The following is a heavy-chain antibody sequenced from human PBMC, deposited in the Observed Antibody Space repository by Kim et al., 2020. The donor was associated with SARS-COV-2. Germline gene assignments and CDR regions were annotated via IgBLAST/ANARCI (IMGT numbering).Heavy chain of an antibody. Sequence: GGSLRLSCAASGFTVRTNSMSWVRQAPGKGPECVSVIYTNAITYYADSVRGRFTISRDISNNILYLQMNSLRAEDTAVYYCTRDAEEYGLARFFEFSGRGTQVTVSS. CDR2: IYTNAIT. CDR3: TRDAEEYGLARFFEF. V-gene: IGHV3-53*01. D-gene: IGHD3-10*01. J-gene: IGHJ2*01. CDR1: GFTVRTNS.